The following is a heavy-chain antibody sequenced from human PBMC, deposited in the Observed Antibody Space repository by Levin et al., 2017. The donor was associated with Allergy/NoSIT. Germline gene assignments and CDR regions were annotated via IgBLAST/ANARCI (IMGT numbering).Heavy chain of an antibody. V-gene: IGHV3-53*01. D-gene: IGHD3-10*01. Sequence: GGSLRLSCAVSGFSVSGNYMNWVRQAPGKGLEWVSVINSGGSTYYADSLKGRFTISRDNPKNTLYLQMNNLRVEDTAVYYCARDDGAGGPFDYWGQGTLVTVSS. CDR1: GFSVSGNY. J-gene: IGHJ4*02. CDR2: INSGGST. CDR3: ARDDGAGGPFDY.